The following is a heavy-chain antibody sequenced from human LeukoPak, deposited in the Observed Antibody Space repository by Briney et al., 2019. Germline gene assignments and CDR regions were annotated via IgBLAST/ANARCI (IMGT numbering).Heavy chain of an antibody. J-gene: IGHJ4*02. CDR2: IIPIFGTA. D-gene: IGHD3-16*02. CDR1: GGTFSSYA. CDR3: ASMYYDYVWGSYRPLDY. Sequence: SVKVSCKASGGTFSSYAISWVRQAPGQGLEWMGGIIPIFGTANYAQKFQGRVTITADESTSTAYMELSSLRSEDTAVYYCASMYYDYVWGSYRPLDYWGQGTLVTVSS. V-gene: IGHV1-69*13.